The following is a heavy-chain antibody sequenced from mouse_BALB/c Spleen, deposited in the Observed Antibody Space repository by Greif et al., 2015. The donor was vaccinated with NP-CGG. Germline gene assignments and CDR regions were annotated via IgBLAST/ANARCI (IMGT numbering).Heavy chain of an antibody. J-gene: IGHJ2*01. CDR1: GFTFSNYW. CDR3: ASLWG. V-gene: IGHV6-6*02. CDR2: IRLKSNNYAT. Sequence: EVKVEESGGGLVQPGGSMKLSCVASGFTFSNYWMNWVRQSPEKGLEWVAEIRLKSNNYATHYAESVKGRFTISRDDSKSSVYLQMSNLRAEDTGIYYCASLWGWGQGTTLTVSS. D-gene: IGHD1-1*01.